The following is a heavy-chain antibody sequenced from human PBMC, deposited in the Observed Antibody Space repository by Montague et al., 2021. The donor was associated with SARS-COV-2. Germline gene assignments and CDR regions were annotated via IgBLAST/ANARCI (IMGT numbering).Heavy chain of an antibody. CDR1: GGSISSGSYY. CDR2: IYTSGST. CDR3: AREVYQLPNTYYYYYGMDV. Sequence: TLSLTCTVSGGSISSGSYYWSWIRQPAGKGLVWIGRIYTSGSTNYNPSLKSRVTISVDTSKNQFSLKLSSVTAADTAVYYCAREVYQLPNTYYYYYGMDVWGQGTTITVSS. D-gene: IGHD2-2*01. V-gene: IGHV4-61*02. J-gene: IGHJ6*02.